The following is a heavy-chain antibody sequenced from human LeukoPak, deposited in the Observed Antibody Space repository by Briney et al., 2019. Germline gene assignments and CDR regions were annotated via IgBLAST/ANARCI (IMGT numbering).Heavy chain of an antibody. CDR2: INPNSGGT. J-gene: IGHJ4*02. CDR3: ATEISGIAVAGAFDY. D-gene: IGHD6-19*01. V-gene: IGHV1-2*02. CDR1: GYTFTDYY. Sequence: ASVKVSCKASGYTFTDYYMHWVRQAPGQGLEWMGWINPNSGGTNYAQKFQGRVTMTRDTSISTAYMELSSLRSEDTAVYYCATEISGIAVAGAFDYWGQGTLVTVSS.